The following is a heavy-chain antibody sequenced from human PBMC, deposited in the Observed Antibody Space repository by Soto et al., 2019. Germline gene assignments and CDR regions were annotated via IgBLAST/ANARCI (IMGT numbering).Heavy chain of an antibody. CDR1: GDTFSSYA. CDR3: ARDESGYRSRASPMDV. V-gene: IGHV1-69*01. D-gene: IGHD3-22*01. Sequence: QVQMVPSGAEVKKPGSSVKVSCKASGDTFSSYAISWVRQAPGQGLEWMGGIIPIFGTANYAQKFQGRVTITADESTSTAYMELSSLRSEDTAVDYCARDESGYRSRASPMDVWGQGTTVPGSS. J-gene: IGHJ6*02. CDR2: IIPIFGTA.